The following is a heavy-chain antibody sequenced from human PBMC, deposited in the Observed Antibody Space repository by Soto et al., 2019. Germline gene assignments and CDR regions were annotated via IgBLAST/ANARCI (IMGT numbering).Heavy chain of an antibody. CDR1: TFIFTNYA. CDR2: ISGSGGTT. J-gene: IGHJ4*02. CDR3: ATISDRGIAAALDF. D-gene: IGHD6-13*01. V-gene: IGHV3-23*01. Sequence: GGSLRLSCAASTFIFTNYAMSWVRQAPGEGLEWGSAISGSGGTTYYAESVKGRFSISRDNSKDTLYLQLNSLRVEDTAIYYCATISDRGIAAALDFWGQGTLVTVSS.